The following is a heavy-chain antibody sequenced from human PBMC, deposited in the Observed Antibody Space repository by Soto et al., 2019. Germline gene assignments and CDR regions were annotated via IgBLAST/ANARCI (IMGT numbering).Heavy chain of an antibody. CDR1: GGSISSSSYY. J-gene: IGHJ4*02. CDR3: ALMVYALDDY. D-gene: IGHD2-8*01. CDR2: IYYSGSA. V-gene: IGHV4-39*01. Sequence: QLQLQESGPGLVKPSETLSLTCTVSGGSISSSSYYWGWIRQPPGKGLEWIGRIYYSGSAYYNPSLKSRVTMSVDPSKNQFSLKLSSVTAADTAVYYCALMVYALDDYWGQGTLVTVSS.